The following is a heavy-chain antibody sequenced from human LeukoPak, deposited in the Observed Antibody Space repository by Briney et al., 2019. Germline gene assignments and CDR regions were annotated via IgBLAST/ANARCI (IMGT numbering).Heavy chain of an antibody. D-gene: IGHD4-23*01. CDR3: ARWGGGNGDY. CDR2: ISGSGSTI. V-gene: IGHV3-48*03. CDR1: GFTFSNYE. J-gene: IGHJ4*02. Sequence: GGSLRLSCAASGFTFSNYEMNWVRQAPGKGLAWVSYISGSGSTIYYADSVKGRFTISRDNAKNSLFLQMNSLRAEDTAVYYCARWGGGNGDYWGGGGLVTVRS.